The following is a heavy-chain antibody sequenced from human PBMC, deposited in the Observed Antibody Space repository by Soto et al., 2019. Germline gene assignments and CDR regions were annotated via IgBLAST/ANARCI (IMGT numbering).Heavy chain of an antibody. CDR2: IDTYGSAT. V-gene: IGHV3-74*01. J-gene: IGHJ3*01. Sequence: GGSLRLSCAASGFTFSSYWMHWVRQATGKGLVWVSRIDTYGSATRYADSVKGRFTISRDNAKNTLYLQMASLRAEDPAVYSCERGDVGVFDLWGQGTMVTVSS. D-gene: IGHD1-26*01. CDR1: GFTFSSYW. CDR3: ERGDVGVFDL.